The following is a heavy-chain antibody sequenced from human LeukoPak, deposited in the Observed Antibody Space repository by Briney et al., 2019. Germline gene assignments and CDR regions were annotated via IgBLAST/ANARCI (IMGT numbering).Heavy chain of an antibody. D-gene: IGHD3-22*01. J-gene: IGHJ4*02. CDR2: IIPIFGTA. V-gene: IGHV1-69*05. Sequence: ASVKVSCKASGGTFSSYAISWVRQAPGQWLEWMGRIIPIFGTANYAQKFQGRVTITTDESTSTAYMELSSLRSEDTAVYYCARDFYYDSSGLRWGQGTLVTVSS. CDR1: GGTFSSYA. CDR3: ARDFYYDSSGLR.